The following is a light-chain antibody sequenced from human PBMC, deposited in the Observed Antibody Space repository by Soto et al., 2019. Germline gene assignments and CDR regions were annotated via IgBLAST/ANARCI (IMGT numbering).Light chain of an antibody. CDR2: EVT. J-gene: IGLJ2*01. CDR3: CSFAGMNIWI. CDR1: SRDVGSYDY. V-gene: IGLV2-23*02. Sequence: QSALTQPAPVSGSPGQSITISCTGTSRDVGSYDYVSWYQQHPGKAPKLIIYEVTKRPSGVSNRFSGSKSGNTASLTISGLQADDEADYYCCSFAGMNIWIFGGGTKVTVL.